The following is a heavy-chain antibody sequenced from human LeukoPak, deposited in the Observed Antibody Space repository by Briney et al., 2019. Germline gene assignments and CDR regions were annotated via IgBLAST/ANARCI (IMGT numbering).Heavy chain of an antibody. CDR3: AKEAGYTGYDYGDY. CDR1: GFTFSSYA. D-gene: IGHD5-12*01. V-gene: IGHV3-23*01. CDR2: ISGSGGST. Sequence: GGSLRLSCAASGFTFSSYAMSWVRQAPGKGLEGVSGISGSGGSTYYADAVKGRFTISRDNSKNRLYLQMNRLRAEDAAVYYCAKEAGYTGYDYGDYWGQGTLVTVSS. J-gene: IGHJ4*02.